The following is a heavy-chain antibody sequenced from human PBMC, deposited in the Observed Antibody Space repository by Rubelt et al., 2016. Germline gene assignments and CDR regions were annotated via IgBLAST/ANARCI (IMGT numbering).Heavy chain of an antibody. D-gene: IGHD3-10*01. CDR3: AREGSEWSRDY. CDR1: GFTFSSYG. V-gene: IGHV3-48*02. J-gene: IGHJ4*02. CDR2: ISGSGDTT. Sequence: GGCLRLSCAASGFTFSSYGMNWVRQAPGKGLEWVSGISGSGDTTYYTDSVKGRCTISRDNARNSLFLQMNNLRDDETAVYYCAREGSEWSRDYWGPGTLVTVSS.